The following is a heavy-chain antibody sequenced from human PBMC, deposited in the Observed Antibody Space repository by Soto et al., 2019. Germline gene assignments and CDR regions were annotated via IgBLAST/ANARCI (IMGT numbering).Heavy chain of an antibody. CDR3: LSDRGDCHASVPFS. D-gene: IGHD2-21*02. CDR1: GFAFSRYG. V-gene: IGHV3-30*03. CDR2: ISYDGSLQ. Sequence: QAQLVESGGGVVQPGRSLRLSCAASGFAFSRYGMHWVRQAPGTGLGWVAVISYDGSLQHYADSVKGRFTIPIDNSMCLVLLHMRMLRVEYSVLYYSLSDRGDCHASVPFSWGQVTLVSVSS. J-gene: IGHJ5*02.